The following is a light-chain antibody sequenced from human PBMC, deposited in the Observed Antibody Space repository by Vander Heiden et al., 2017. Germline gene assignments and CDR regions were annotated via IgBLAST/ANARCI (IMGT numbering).Light chain of an antibody. J-gene: IGLJ3*02. CDR2: GKN. Sequence: SSELTQDPDVSVALGQTLRITCQGDSLRSFFAGWYQQKPGQAPVLVMYGKNKRASGIPGRVPCSSSRKPASLDLTGAQGEGEAGFYLQSRENITNPGVFGGGTRLTVL. CDR3: QSRENITNPGV. V-gene: IGLV3-19*01. CDR1: SLRSFF.